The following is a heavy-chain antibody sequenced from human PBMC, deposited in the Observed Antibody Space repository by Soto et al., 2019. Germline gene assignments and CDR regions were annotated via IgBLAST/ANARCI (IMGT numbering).Heavy chain of an antibody. D-gene: IGHD5-12*01. CDR3: ARRGGGRDGYNFALFDY. CDR1: GGTFSSYA. J-gene: IGHJ4*02. Sequence: SVKVSCKASGGTFSSYAISWVRQAPGQGLEWMGGIIPIFGTANYAQKFQGRVTITADESTSTAYMELSSLRSEDTAVYYCARRGGGRDGYNFALFDYWGQGTLVTVSS. CDR2: IIPIFGTA. V-gene: IGHV1-69*13.